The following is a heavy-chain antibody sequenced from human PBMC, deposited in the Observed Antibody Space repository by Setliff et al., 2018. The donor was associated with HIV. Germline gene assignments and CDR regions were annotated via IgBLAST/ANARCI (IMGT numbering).Heavy chain of an antibody. CDR2: IDHSGST. V-gene: IGHV4-34*01. Sequence: SETLSLTCAVYGGSVSGYYWSWIRQPPGKGLEWIGEIDHSGSTNYNPSLKSRVTISVDTSKNQFSLKLSSVTAADTAVYYCARGYSSSSFILWGQGTLVTVSS. D-gene: IGHD6-6*01. CDR1: GGSVSGYY. CDR3: ARGYSSSSFIL. J-gene: IGHJ4*02.